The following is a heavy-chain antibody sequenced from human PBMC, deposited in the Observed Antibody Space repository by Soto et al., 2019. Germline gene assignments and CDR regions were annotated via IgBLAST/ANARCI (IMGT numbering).Heavy chain of an antibody. V-gene: IGHV3-23*01. J-gene: IGHJ6*03. D-gene: IGHD5-18*01. CDR1: GFTFSSYA. CDR2: ISGSGGST. CDR3: ARVGGYIYGYRVDYYYYMDG. Sequence: GGSLRLSCAASGFTFSSYAMSWVRQAPGKGLEWVSAISGSGGSTYYADSVKGRFTISRDNSKNTLYLQMNSLRAEDTAVYYCARVGGYIYGYRVDYYYYMDGWGKGTTVTVAS.